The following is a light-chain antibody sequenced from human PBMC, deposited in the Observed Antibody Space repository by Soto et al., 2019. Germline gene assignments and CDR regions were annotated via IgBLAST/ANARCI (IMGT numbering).Light chain of an antibody. CDR2: GAS. J-gene: IGKJ4*01. Sequence: EIVMTQSPATLSVSPGERATLSCGASQSVGTNLAWYQQKPGQAPRLLMYGASTRATGFSARFSGSGSATEFTLTINSLQSEDFAVYYCQQYNKWPLTFGGGTKVEIK. CDR3: QQYNKWPLT. V-gene: IGKV3-15*01. CDR1: QSVGTN.